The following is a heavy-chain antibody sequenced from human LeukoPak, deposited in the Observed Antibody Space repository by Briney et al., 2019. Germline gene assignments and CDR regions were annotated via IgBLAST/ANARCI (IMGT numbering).Heavy chain of an antibody. CDR3: ARDQTTSLLGYSYGYHWFDP. J-gene: IGHJ5*02. CDR2: INHSGST. V-gene: IGHV4-39*07. CDR1: GGSISSSSYY. D-gene: IGHD5-18*01. Sequence: SETLSLTCTVSGGSISSSSYYWGWIRQPPGKGLEWIGEINHSGSTNYNPSLKSRVTISVDTSKNQFSLKLSSVTAADTAVYYCARDQTTSLLGYSYGYHWFDPWGQGTLVTVSS.